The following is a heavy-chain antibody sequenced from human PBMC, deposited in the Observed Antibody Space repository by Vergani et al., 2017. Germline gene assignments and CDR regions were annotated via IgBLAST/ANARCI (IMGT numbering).Heavy chain of an antibody. CDR2: ISGSGGST. Sequence: EVQLVESGGGLVQPGGSLRLSCAASGFTFSSYAMSWVRQAPGKGLEWVSAISGSGGSTYYADSVKGRFTISRDNSKSTLFLQMNSLRVEDTAVYYCARRPGGGVTTFLDWGQGTLITVSS. D-gene: IGHD2-21*02. J-gene: IGHJ4*02. CDR3: ARRPGGGVTTFLD. V-gene: IGHV3-23*04. CDR1: GFTFSSYA.